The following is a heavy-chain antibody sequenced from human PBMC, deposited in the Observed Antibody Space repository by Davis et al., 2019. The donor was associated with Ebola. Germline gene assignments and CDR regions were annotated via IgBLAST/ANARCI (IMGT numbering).Heavy chain of an antibody. J-gene: IGHJ6*04. V-gene: IGHV3-30*04. CDR3: AKDGLEEYYYYYGMDV. Sequence: PGGSLRLSCAASGFTFSSYAMHWVRQAPGKGLEWVAVISYDGSNKYYADSVKGRFTISRDNSKNTLYLQMNSLRAEDTAVYYCAKDGLEEYYYYYGMDVWGKGTTVTVSS. CDR1: GFTFSSYA. CDR2: ISYDGSNK. D-gene: IGHD3/OR15-3a*01.